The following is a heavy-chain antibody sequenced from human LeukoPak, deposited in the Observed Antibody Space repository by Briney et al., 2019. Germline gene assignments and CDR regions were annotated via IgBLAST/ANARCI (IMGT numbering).Heavy chain of an antibody. CDR2: XXGXXGST. CDR3: XKVTTMXVXVXXFDY. D-gene: IGHD3-22*01. CDR1: GFTFSSYA. Sequence: PGGSLRLSCAASGFTFSSYAMSWVRQAPGKGLEWVXXXXGXXGSTYYADSVKGRFTISRDNSKNTLYLQMNSLRAEDTAVYYXXKVTTMXVXVXXFDYWGQGTLVTXSS. J-gene: IGHJ4*02. V-gene: IGHV3-23*01.